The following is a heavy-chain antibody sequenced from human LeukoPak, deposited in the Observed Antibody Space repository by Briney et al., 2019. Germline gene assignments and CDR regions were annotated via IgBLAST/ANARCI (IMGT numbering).Heavy chain of an antibody. V-gene: IGHV4-39*07. CDR1: GVSISSSYSY. CDR3: ARVYYYYYMDV. J-gene: IGHJ6*03. CDR2: IYYRGST. Sequence: PSETLSLTCTVSGVSISSSYSYWGWIRQPPGKGLEWIGSIYYRGSTYYNPSLKSRVTISVDTSKNQFSLKLSSVTAADTAVYYCARVYYYYYMDVWGKGTTVTVSS.